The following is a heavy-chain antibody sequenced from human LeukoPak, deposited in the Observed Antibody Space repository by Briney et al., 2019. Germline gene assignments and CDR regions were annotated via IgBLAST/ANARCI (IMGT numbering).Heavy chain of an antibody. CDR1: GFTFSIYS. D-gene: IGHD5-18*01. CDR3: ATLMKSGYSYSHAFDI. Sequence: PGGSLRLSCAASGFTFSIYSMNWVRQAPGKGLEWVSSISSSSSYIYYADSVKGRFTISRDNAKNSLYLQMNSLRAEDTAVYYCATLMKSGYSYSHAFDIWGQGTMVTVSS. V-gene: IGHV3-21*01. J-gene: IGHJ3*02. CDR2: ISSSSSYI.